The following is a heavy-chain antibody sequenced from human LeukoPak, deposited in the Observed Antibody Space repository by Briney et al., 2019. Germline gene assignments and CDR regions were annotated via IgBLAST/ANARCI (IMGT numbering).Heavy chain of an antibody. D-gene: IGHD3-22*01. J-gene: IGHJ3*02. Sequence: ASVKVSCKASGYTFTGYYMYWVRQAPGQGLEWMGWINPNSGGTNYAQKFQGRVTMTRDTSISTAYMELSRLRSDDTAVYYCAGGSPITMIAGGMSAFDIWGQGTMVTVSS. V-gene: IGHV1-2*02. CDR2: INPNSGGT. CDR1: GYTFTGYY. CDR3: AGGSPITMIAGGMSAFDI.